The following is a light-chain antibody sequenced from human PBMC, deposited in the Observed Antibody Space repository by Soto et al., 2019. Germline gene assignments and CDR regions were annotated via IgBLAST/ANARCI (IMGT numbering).Light chain of an antibody. CDR3: SSYTSSSIDYV. V-gene: IGLV2-14*01. J-gene: IGLJ1*01. CDR2: EVS. Sequence: QSALTQPASVSGSPGQSITISCTGTSSDVGGYNYVSWYQQHPGKAPKLMIYEVSNRPSGVSNRFSGSKSGNTASLTISGLQAEDEADYYSSSYTSSSIDYVFGTGTKLTVL. CDR1: SSDVGGYNY.